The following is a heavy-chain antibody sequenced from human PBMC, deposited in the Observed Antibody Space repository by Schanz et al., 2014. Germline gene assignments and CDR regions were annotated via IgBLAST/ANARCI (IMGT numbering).Heavy chain of an antibody. D-gene: IGHD3-22*01. CDR2: FKSNVDGGTT. CDR1: GFSISDAW. Sequence: EVQLVESGGVLVKPGGPLTLSCAPSGFSISDAWMHWARQAPGKGLEWVGRFKSNVDGGTTDYAAPVKGRFTISRDDSKNTLSLQMNSLKTEDTAVYYCTDGSARWGQGTLVTVSS. CDR3: TDGSAR. V-gene: IGHV3-15*01. J-gene: IGHJ4*02.